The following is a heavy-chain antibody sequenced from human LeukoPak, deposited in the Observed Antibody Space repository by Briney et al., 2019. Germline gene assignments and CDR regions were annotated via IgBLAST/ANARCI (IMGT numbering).Heavy chain of an antibody. V-gene: IGHV4-34*01. D-gene: IGHD6-19*01. CDR1: GGSFSGYY. CDR2: INHSEST. J-gene: IGHJ4*02. CDR3: ARPGGYSSGWYGGYYFDY. Sequence: PSETLSLTCAVYGGSFSGYYWSWIRQPPGKGLEWIGEINHSESTNYNPSLKSRVTISVDTSKNQFSPKLSSVTAADTAVYYCARPGGYSSGWYGGYYFDYWGQGTLVTVSS.